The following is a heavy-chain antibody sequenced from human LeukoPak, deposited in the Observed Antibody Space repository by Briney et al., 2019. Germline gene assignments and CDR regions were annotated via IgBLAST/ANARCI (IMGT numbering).Heavy chain of an antibody. CDR3: ARGPYSSRPFDY. J-gene: IGHJ4*02. Sequence: SETLALTCTVSGGSISSGGYYWSWIRQPPGKGLEWIGYIYHSGSTYYNPSLKSRVTISVDRSKNQFSLKLGSVTAADTAVYHCARGPYSSRPFDYSGQGTLATVSS. V-gene: IGHV4-30-2*01. CDR2: IYHSGST. CDR1: GGSISSGGYY. D-gene: IGHD6-13*01.